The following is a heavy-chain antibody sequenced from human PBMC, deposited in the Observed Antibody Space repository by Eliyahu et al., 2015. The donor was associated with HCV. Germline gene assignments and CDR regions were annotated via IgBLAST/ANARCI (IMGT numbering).Heavy chain of an antibody. J-gene: IGHJ4*02. CDR3: AMGQDYYDTRGYYLGADY. CDR2: LSGSGGGT. CDR1: GFXFSXYC. D-gene: IGHD3-22*01. Sequence: EVQVLESGGGLVQPGGSLRLSCAAXGFXFSXYCMSWVRQAPGKGLXWXSGLSGSGGGTYYADSVKGRFTISRDNSKNTLYLQMNSLRAEDTAVYYCAMGQDYYDTRGYYLGADYWGQGALVTVSS. V-gene: IGHV3-23*01.